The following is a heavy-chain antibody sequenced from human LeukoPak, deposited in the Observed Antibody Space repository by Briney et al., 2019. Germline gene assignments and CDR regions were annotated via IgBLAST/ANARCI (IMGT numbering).Heavy chain of an antibody. V-gene: IGHV4-59*08. CDR2: IYYSGST. CDR1: GGSISSYY. D-gene: IGHD5-24*01. Sequence: PSETLSLTCTVSGGSISSYYWSWIRQPPGKGLEWIGYIYYSGSTNYNPSLKSRVTISVDTSKNQFSLKLSSVTAADTAVYYCARGEWLQHAFDIWGQGTMVTVSS. J-gene: IGHJ3*02. CDR3: ARGEWLQHAFDI.